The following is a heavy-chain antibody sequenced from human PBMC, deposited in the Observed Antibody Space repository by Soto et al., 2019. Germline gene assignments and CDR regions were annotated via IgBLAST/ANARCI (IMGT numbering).Heavy chain of an antibody. J-gene: IGHJ3*02. CDR2: INHSGSN. CDR1: GGSFSRYY. Sequence: SETLSHTYGVYGGSFSRYYWGGIRPPPGKGLEWIGEINHSGSNNYNHPLKSRVTISVDTSKNQFSLKLSSVTAADTAVYYCARGARRSTKPGQYAFDIWGQGTMVT. CDR3: ARGARRSTKPGQYAFDI. V-gene: IGHV4-34*01. D-gene: IGHD2-2*01.